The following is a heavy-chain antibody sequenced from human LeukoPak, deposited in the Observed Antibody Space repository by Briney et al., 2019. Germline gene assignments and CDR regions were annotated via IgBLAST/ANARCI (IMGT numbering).Heavy chain of an antibody. J-gene: IGHJ3*02. V-gene: IGHV1-2*02. Sequence: ASVKVSCKASGYTFTGYYMHWVRQAPGQGLEWMGWINPNSGGTNYAQKFQGRVTMTRDTSISTAYMEQSRLRSDDTAVYYCAREADGGDAFDIWGQGTMVTVSS. CDR2: INPNSGGT. D-gene: IGHD3-16*01. CDR1: GYTFTGYY. CDR3: AREADGGDAFDI.